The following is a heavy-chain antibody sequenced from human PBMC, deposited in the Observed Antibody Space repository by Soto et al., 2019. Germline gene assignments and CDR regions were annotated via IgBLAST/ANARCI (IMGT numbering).Heavy chain of an antibody. CDR3: ARDSSPPFLYSSGWCPFDY. D-gene: IGHD6-19*01. J-gene: IGHJ4*02. V-gene: IGHV1-3*01. CDR2: INAGNGNT. Sequence: GASVKVSCKASGYTFTSYAMHWVRQAPGQRLEWMGWINAGNGNTKYSQKFQGRVTITRDTSASTAYMELSSLRSEDTAVYYCARDSSPPFLYSSGWCPFDYWGQGTLGTVS. CDR1: GYTFTSYA.